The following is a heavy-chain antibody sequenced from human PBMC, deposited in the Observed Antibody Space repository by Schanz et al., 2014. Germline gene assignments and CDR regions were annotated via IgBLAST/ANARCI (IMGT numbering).Heavy chain of an antibody. CDR1: GYTFISYF. J-gene: IGHJ6*02. V-gene: IGHV1-18*04. CDR3: ARFNSGSHSPPYYYYGMDV. Sequence: QVQLVQSGAEVKKPGASVKVSCKASGYTFISYFIHWVRQAPGQGREWMGWISAYSGNSKYAQKLQGRVTMTTDTSTNTAYMELRSLTSDDTAVYYCARFNSGSHSPPYYYYGMDVWGQGTTVTVSS. D-gene: IGHD1-26*01. CDR2: ISAYSGNS.